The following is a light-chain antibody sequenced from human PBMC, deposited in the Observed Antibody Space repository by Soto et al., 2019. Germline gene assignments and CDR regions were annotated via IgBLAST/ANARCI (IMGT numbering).Light chain of an antibody. Sequence: EIVLTQSPGTLSLSPGERATLSCRASQSVNSWYLAWYQQKSGQAPRLLIYDASSRATGIPDRFSGSGSGTDFTLTIIRLEPEDFAVYYCQQYNYSPTTFGQGTKVDIK. CDR1: QSVNSWY. CDR3: QQYNYSPTT. CDR2: DAS. V-gene: IGKV3-20*01. J-gene: IGKJ1*01.